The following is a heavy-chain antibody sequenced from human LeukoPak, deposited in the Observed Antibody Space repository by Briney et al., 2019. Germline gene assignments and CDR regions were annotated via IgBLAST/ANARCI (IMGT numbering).Heavy chain of an antibody. CDR2: ISGSGGST. CDR1: GSIFSSKA. V-gene: IGHV3-23*01. J-gene: IGHJ4*02. Sequence: GGSLTPACAASGSIFSSKAISWVRQAPGKGLEWVSTISGSGGSTYYADSVKGRFTISRDNSKNTVDLQMNSLRAEDTAVYYCAKDLSCNNDVCHGDLDYWGQGTLVTVSS. CDR3: AKDLSCNNDVCHGDLDY. D-gene: IGHD2-8*01.